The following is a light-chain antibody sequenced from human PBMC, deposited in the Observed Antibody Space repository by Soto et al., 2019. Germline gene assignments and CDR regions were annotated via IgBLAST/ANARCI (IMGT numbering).Light chain of an antibody. Sequence: EIVLTQSPGTLSLSPGERATLSCRASQSVSNNYLAWYQQKPGQAPRLLIYGASNRATGIPDRFSGSGSGTEFTPTISSLQSEDFAVYYCQQYNNWPPITFGQGTKVDIK. CDR3: QQYNNWPPIT. CDR2: GAS. V-gene: IGKV3D-15*01. CDR1: QSVSNN. J-gene: IGKJ1*01.